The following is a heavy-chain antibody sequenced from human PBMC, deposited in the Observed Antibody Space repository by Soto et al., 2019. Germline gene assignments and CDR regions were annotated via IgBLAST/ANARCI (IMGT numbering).Heavy chain of an antibody. CDR2: INPSGGTT. Sequence: QVQLVQSGAEVRKPRASVKVSCEASGYTFTSYYMNWVRQAPGQGLEWMGIINPSGGTTSYAQKFQGRVTMTSDTSTSTVYMELSSLKSVDTAVYYCARAKYTSSSLDYWGQGTLVTVSS. CDR3: ARAKYTSSSLDY. D-gene: IGHD6-6*01. CDR1: GYTFTSYY. V-gene: IGHV1-46*01. J-gene: IGHJ4*02.